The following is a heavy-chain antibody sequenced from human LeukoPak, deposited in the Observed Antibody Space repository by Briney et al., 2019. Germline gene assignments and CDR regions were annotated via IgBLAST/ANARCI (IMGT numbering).Heavy chain of an antibody. Sequence: PSETLSLTCTVSGGSISSSSYYWGWIRQPPGKGLEWIGSIYYSGSTYYNPSLKRRVTISVDTSKNQFSLKLSSVTAADTAVYYCARAVGLSPDFDYWGQGALVTVSS. V-gene: IGHV4-39*07. CDR3: ARAVGLSPDFDY. CDR1: GGSISSSSYY. J-gene: IGHJ4*02. D-gene: IGHD3/OR15-3a*01. CDR2: IYYSGST.